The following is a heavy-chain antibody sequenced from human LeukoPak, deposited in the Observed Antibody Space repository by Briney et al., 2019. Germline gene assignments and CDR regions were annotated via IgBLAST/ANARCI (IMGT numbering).Heavy chain of an antibody. J-gene: IGHJ4*02. CDR2: ISGSGGST. CDR1: GFTFDDYG. V-gene: IGHV3-23*01. CDR3: ARGGAARPDF. Sequence: GGSLRLSCAASGFTFDDYGMSWVRQAPGKGLEWVSAISGSGGSTYYADSVKGRFTISRDNSKNTLYLQMNSLRAEDTAVYYCARGGAARPDFWGQGTLVTVSS. D-gene: IGHD6-6*01.